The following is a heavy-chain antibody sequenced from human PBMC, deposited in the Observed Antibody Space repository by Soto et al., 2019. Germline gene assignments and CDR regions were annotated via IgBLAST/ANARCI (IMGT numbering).Heavy chain of an antibody. J-gene: IGHJ6*02. Sequence: SETLSLTCAVYGGSFSGYYWSWIRQPPGKGLEWIGEINHSGSTNYDPSLKSRVTISVDTSKNQFSLKLSSVTAADTAVYYCARGKTAARYGMDVWGQGTTVTVSS. CDR2: INHSGST. CDR3: ARGKTAARYGMDV. D-gene: IGHD6-6*01. V-gene: IGHV4-34*01. CDR1: GGSFSGYY.